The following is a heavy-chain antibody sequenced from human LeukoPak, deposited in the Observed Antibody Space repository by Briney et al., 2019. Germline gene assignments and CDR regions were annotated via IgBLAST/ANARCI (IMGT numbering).Heavy chain of an antibody. V-gene: IGHV4-30-4*01. D-gene: IGHD2-2*01. CDR2: IYYSGST. CDR1: GGSISSGDYY. J-gene: IGHJ6*02. CDR3: ARGDIVVVPAASYYYYGMDV. Sequence: SQTLSLTCTVSGGSISSGDYYWSWIRQPPGTGLEWIGYIYYSGSTYYNPSLKSRVTISVDTSKNQFSLKLSSVTAADTAVYYCARGDIVVVPAASYYYYGMDVWGQGTTVTVSS.